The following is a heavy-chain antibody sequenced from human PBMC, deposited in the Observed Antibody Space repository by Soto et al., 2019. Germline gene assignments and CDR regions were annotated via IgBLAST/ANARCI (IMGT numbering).Heavy chain of an antibody. CDR1: GFTFSSYG. Sequence: GGSLRLSCAASGFTFSSYGMHWVRQAPGKGLEWVAVIWYDGSNKYYADSVKGRFTISRDNSKNTLYLRMNSLRAEDTAVYYCARDRWMQGPGSYYYYMDVWGKGTTVTVSS. V-gene: IGHV3-33*01. D-gene: IGHD5-18*01. CDR3: ARDRWMQGPGSYYYYMDV. J-gene: IGHJ6*03. CDR2: IWYDGSNK.